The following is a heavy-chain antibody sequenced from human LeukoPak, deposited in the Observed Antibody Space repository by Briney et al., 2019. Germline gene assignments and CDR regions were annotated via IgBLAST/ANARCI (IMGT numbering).Heavy chain of an antibody. Sequence: ASVKVSCKASGYTFNTYGINWVRQAPGQGLEWMGWISGYNGNTNYAQKLQGRVTMTTDTSTSTAYMELRSLRSDDTAVYYCARDREMATITANYYFDYWGQGTLVTVST. D-gene: IGHD5-24*01. CDR1: GYTFNTYG. CDR2: ISGYNGNT. V-gene: IGHV1-18*01. CDR3: ARDREMATITANYYFDY. J-gene: IGHJ4*02.